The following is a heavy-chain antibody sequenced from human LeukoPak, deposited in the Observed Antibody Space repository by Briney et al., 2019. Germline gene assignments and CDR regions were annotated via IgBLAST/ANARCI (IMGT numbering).Heavy chain of an antibody. CDR2: IYYTGTT. V-gene: IGHV4-59*01. J-gene: IGHJ4*02. Sequence: PSETLSLTCTVSSGSISSYYWSWIRQSPGKGLEWIGYIYYTGTTNYNPSLKSRVTLSVDTAKNQFSLKLSSVTAADTAVYYCARQTRTSPLYRSFDYWGQGTLVTVSS. CDR1: SGSISSYY. D-gene: IGHD2-2*01. CDR3: ARQTRTSPLYRSFDY.